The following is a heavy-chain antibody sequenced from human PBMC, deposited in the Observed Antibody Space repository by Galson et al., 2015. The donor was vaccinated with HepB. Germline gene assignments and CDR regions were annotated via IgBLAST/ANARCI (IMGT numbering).Heavy chain of an antibody. J-gene: IGHJ4*02. V-gene: IGHV3-30*04. D-gene: IGHD2-21*02. CDR2: ISYDGSNK. CDR3: ARESRYCGGDCYSDY. CDR1: GFTFSISA. Sequence: SLRHSCPASGFTFSISAMHWVREAPGKGLEWVAVISYDGSNKYYAVSVKGRFTISRDNSKNTLYLQMNSLRAEDTAVYYCARESRYCGGDCYSDYWGQGTLVTVSS.